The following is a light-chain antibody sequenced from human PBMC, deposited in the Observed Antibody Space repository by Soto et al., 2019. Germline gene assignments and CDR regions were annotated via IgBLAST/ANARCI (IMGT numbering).Light chain of an antibody. CDR3: QQYGGSSWT. V-gene: IGKV3-20*01. CDR2: STS. Sequence: EIVLTQSPDTLSLSPGERATLSCRASQRISISYLAWYQQQPGQAPRLLIDSTSTRATGIPDRFSGSGSGTDFTLTISKLEPGDFAVYYCQQYGGSSWTFGQGTKVEIK. J-gene: IGKJ1*01. CDR1: QRISISY.